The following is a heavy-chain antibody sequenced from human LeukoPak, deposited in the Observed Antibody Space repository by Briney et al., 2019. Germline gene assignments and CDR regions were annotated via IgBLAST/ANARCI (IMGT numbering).Heavy chain of an antibody. Sequence: SETLSLTCTVSGGSISSYYWSWIRQPAGKGLEWIGRIYTSGSTSYNPSLKSRVTMSVDTSKNQFSLKLSSVTAADTAVYYCASEGAPYYYGSGSHRFDYWGQGTLVTVSS. V-gene: IGHV4-4*07. CDR3: ASEGAPYYYGSGSHRFDY. D-gene: IGHD3-10*01. CDR2: IYTSGST. CDR1: GGSISSYY. J-gene: IGHJ4*02.